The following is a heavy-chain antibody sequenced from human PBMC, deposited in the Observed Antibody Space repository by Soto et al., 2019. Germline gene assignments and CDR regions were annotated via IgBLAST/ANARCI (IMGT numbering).Heavy chain of an antibody. CDR1: GGSISSGGYS. J-gene: IGHJ6*02. CDR3: ARDYYGMDV. CDR2: TYQSGSA. Sequence: PSETLSLTCTVSGGSISSGGYSWTWLRQSPGKGLEWIGYTYQSGSAFYNPSLKSRVTISVDRYKNQFSLNLTSVTAADTAVYYCARDYYGMDVWGQGTTVTVSS. V-gene: IGHV4-30-2*06.